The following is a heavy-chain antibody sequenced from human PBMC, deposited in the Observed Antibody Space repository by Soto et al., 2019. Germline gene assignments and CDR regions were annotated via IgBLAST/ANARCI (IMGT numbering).Heavy chain of an antibody. CDR2: ISGSGGST. CDR3: AKGLYSSGPNYFDY. Sequence: GGSLRLSCAASGFTFSSYAMSWVHQAPGKGLEWVSAISGSGGSTYYADSVKGRLTISRDNSKNTLYLQMNSLRAEDTAVYYCAKGLYSSGPNYFDYWGQGTLVTVSS. J-gene: IGHJ4*02. CDR1: GFTFSSYA. D-gene: IGHD6-19*01. V-gene: IGHV3-23*01.